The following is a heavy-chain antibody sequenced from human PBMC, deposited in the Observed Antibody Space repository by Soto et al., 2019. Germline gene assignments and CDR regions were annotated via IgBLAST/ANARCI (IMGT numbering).Heavy chain of an antibody. CDR2: IYPGDSDT. Sequence: PGESLKISCKGSGYSFTSYWIVWVRQLPGKGVEWMGIIYPGDSDTRYSPPFQGQVTISADKSISTAYRQWSSLKASDTAMYYCASASRQQLGYYGMDVWGQGTTVTVS. V-gene: IGHV5-51*01. D-gene: IGHD6-13*01. CDR3: ASASRQQLGYYGMDV. CDR1: GYSFTSYW. J-gene: IGHJ6*02.